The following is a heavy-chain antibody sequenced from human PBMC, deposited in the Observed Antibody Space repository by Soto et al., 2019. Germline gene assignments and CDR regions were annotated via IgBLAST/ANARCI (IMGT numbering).Heavy chain of an antibody. CDR2: ISYEEINNK. Sequence: ALRLSCVASGFSFRNYGMHWVRQAPGKGLEWVAVISYEEINNKNYADSVKGRFTISRDNSENTLYLQMGSLRAEDTAVYYCAKGYCSGPICYRWYGMDVWGHGTTVTVSS. D-gene: IGHD2-2*01. J-gene: IGHJ6*02. V-gene: IGHV3-30*18. CDR1: GFSFRNYG. CDR3: AKGYCSGPICYRWYGMDV.